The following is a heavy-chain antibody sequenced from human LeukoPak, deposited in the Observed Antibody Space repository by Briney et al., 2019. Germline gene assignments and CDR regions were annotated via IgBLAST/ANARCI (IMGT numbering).Heavy chain of an antibody. Sequence: ASVKVSCKASGYTFTGYYMHWVRQAPGQGLEWMGWINPNSGGTNYAQKFQGRVTMTRDTSISTAYMELSRLRSDDTAVYYCARTRRITIFGVVPNWFDPWGQGPLVTVSS. CDR1: GYTFTGYY. CDR3: ARTRRITIFGVVPNWFDP. J-gene: IGHJ5*02. V-gene: IGHV1-2*02. CDR2: INPNSGGT. D-gene: IGHD3-3*01.